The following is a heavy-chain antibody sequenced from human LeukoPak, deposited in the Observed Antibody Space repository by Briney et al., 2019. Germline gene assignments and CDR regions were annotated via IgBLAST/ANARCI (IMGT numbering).Heavy chain of an antibody. CDR2: IYDSEST. D-gene: IGHD6-19*01. CDR3: ARGLGGWDRMDY. V-gene: IGHV4-59*01. Sequence: SETLSLTCTVSGASISTYYWSWIRQPPEGGLEWIVYIYDSESTKYNPSIKRRVTISVDSSKNQFSLKLSSVTAADTAVYYCARGLGGWDRMDYWGQGTLVTVSS. J-gene: IGHJ4*02. CDR1: GASISTYY.